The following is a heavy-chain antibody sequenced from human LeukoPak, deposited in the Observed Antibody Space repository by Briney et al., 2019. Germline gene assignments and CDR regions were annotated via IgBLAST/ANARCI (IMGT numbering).Heavy chain of an antibody. D-gene: IGHD4-17*01. V-gene: IGHV4-59*01. CDR2: IYYSGST. CDR1: GDSISGYY. Sequence: PSETLSLTCTVSGDSISGYYWSWIRQPPGKGLEWIGYIYYSGSTKYNSSLKSRVTISVDTSKNQSSRKLSSVTAADTAVHYCARDRQATTAYDALDIWGRGTMVTVSS. J-gene: IGHJ3*02. CDR3: ARDRQATTAYDALDI.